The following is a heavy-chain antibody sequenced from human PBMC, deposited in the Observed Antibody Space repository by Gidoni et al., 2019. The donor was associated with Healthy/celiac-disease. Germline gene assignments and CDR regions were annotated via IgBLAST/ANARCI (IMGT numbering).Heavy chain of an antibody. D-gene: IGHD6-19*01. J-gene: IGHJ6*02. CDR2: IYYSGST. CDR1: GGSISSYY. Sequence: GPGLVKPSETLSLTCTVSGGSISSYYWSWIRQPPGKGLEWIGYIYYSGSTNYNPPLKSRVTIAVDTSKNQFSLKLSSVTAADTAVYYCAGGLDDYYGMDVWGQGTTVTVSS. V-gene: IGHV4-59*01. CDR3: AGGLDDYYGMDV.